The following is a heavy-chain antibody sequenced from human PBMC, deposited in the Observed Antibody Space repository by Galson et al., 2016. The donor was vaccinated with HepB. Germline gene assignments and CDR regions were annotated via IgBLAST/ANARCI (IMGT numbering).Heavy chain of an antibody. CDR2: ITSTSSYI. CDR3: ARDTLRLAGVPFDK. V-gene: IGHV3-21*01. D-gene: IGHD6-13*01. CDR1: GFTFSTYS. Sequence: SLRLSCAASGFTFSTYSMNWVRQAPGKGLEWVSSITSTSSYIFQADSVKGRFTISRDNAKNSLYLQMNSLRAEDTAIYYCARDTLRLAGVPFDKWGRGTLVTVSS. J-gene: IGHJ4*02.